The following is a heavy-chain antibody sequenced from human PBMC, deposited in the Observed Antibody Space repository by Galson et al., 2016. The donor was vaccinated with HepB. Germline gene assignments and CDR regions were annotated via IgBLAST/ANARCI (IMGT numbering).Heavy chain of an antibody. CDR2: ISGSSTYI. J-gene: IGHJ1*01. CDR1: AFTFSSQN. D-gene: IGHD2-15*01. CDR3: ARGDCGGGSCYWPEYFQN. Sequence: SLRLSCAASAFTFSSQNINWVRQAPGKGLEWVSSISGSSTYIFYADSVKGRFTISRDNAKNSLYLQLNSLRTEDTAIYCCARGDCGGGSCYWPEYFQNWGQGTLVSVSS. V-gene: IGHV3-21*04.